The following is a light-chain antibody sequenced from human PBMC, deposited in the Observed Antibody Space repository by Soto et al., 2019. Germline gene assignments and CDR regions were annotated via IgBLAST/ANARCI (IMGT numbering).Light chain of an antibody. CDR3: QQYNNWPGT. J-gene: IGKJ3*01. V-gene: IGKV3-15*01. Sequence: EIVMTQSPATLSVSPGERATLSCRASQSVSSNLAWYQQQPGQAPRLLIYGASTRATGIPARFSGSGSGTEFTLTISSLQYEDFAVYYCQQYNNWPGTFGPGTKVDIK. CDR2: GAS. CDR1: QSVSSN.